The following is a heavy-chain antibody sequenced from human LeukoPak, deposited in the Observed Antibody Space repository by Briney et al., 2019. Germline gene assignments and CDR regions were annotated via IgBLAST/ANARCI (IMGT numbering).Heavy chain of an antibody. CDR3: AGRAGDWFHFDY. CDR1: GFTFSSYG. D-gene: IGHD7-27*01. V-gene: IGHV3-30*03. CDR2: ISYDGSNK. Sequence: GGSLRLSCAASGFTFSSYGMHWVRQAPGKGLEWVAVISYDGSNKYYADSVKGRFTISRDNSKNTLHLQMNSLRAEDTAVYYCAGRAGDWFHFDYWGQGTLVTVSS. J-gene: IGHJ4*02.